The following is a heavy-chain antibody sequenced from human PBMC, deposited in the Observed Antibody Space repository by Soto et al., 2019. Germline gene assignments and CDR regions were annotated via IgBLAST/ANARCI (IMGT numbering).Heavy chain of an antibody. CDR3: AKRGSGSYFDY. CDR2: ISGSGDST. D-gene: IGHD1-26*01. V-gene: IGHV3-23*01. J-gene: IGHJ4*02. Sequence: EVQLLESGGGLVQPGGSLRLSCAASGFTFSSYAMNWVRQAPGKGLEWVSVISGSGDSTNYADSVKGRFTISRDNSKNTLYLTMNSLRAEDTAVYYCAKRGSGSYFDYWGQGTLVTVSS. CDR1: GFTFSSYA.